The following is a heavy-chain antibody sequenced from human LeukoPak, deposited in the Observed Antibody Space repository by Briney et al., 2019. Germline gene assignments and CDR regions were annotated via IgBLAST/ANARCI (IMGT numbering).Heavy chain of an antibody. CDR3: AKDYGDYSLYYYYGMDV. D-gene: IGHD4-17*01. J-gene: IGHJ6*02. CDR2: ISYDGSNK. Sequence: GGSLRLSCAASGFTFSSYGMHWVRQAPGKGLEWVAVISYDGSNKYYADSVKGRFTISRVNSKNTLYLQMNSLRAEDTAVYYCAKDYGDYSLYYYYGMDVWGQGTTVTVSS. CDR1: GFTFSSYG. V-gene: IGHV3-30*18.